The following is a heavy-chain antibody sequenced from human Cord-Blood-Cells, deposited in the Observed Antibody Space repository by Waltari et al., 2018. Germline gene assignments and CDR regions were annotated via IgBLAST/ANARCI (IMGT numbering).Heavy chain of an antibody. CDR2: IYHSGST. Sequence: QVQLQESGPGLVKPSETLSLTCAVSGYSISSGYSWGWIRQPPGKGLEWIGSIYHSGSTYYNPSLKSRVTISVDTSKNQFSLKLSSVTAADTAVYYCAIRGHLTGDSDAFDIWGQGTMVTVSS. D-gene: IGHD7-27*01. CDR1: GYSISSGYS. J-gene: IGHJ3*02. CDR3: AIRGHLTGDSDAFDI. V-gene: IGHV4-38-2*01.